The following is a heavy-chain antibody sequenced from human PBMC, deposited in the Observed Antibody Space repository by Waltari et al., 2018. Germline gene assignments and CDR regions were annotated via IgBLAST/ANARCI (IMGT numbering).Heavy chain of an antibody. CDR3: ARGPTFGGVIVYYFDY. V-gene: IGHV4-59*01. D-gene: IGHD3-16*02. J-gene: IGHJ4*02. CDR1: GGSISSYY. Sequence: QVQLQESGPGLVKPSEPLSLTCTVSGGSISSYYLSWIRQPPGKGLEWIVYLYYSGSTNYNPSLTSRVTISVDTSKNQFSLKLSSVTAADTAVYYCARGPTFGGVIVYYFDYWGQGTLVTVSS. CDR2: LYYSGST.